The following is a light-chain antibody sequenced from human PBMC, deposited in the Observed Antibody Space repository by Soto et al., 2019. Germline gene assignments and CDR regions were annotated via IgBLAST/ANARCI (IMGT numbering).Light chain of an antibody. V-gene: IGLV1-47*01. CDR1: SSNIGSNY. J-gene: IGLJ3*02. CDR3: AAWDDGLSGWV. CDR2: RNN. Sequence: QSVLTQPPSASGTPGQRVTISCSGSSSNIGSNYVYWYQQLPGTAPKLLIYRNNQRPSGVPDRFSGSKSGTSASLAISGLRPEYDADDYCAAWDDGLSGWVFVGGTTLTVL.